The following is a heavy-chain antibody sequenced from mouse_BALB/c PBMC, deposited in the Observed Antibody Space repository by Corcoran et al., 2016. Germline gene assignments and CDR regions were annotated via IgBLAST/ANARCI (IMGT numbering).Heavy chain of an antibody. V-gene: IGHV9-1*02. CDR1: GYTFTNYG. D-gene: IGHD1-1*01. J-gene: IGHJ4*01. CDR3: ARSDYGSSMDY. CDR2: INTYTGEP. Sequence: QIQLVQSGPELKKPGETVKISCKASGYTFTNYGMNWVKQAPGKGLKWMGWINTYTGEPTYADDFKGRFAFSLATSASTAYLQINNLKNEDMATYFCARSDYGSSMDYWGQGTSVTVSS.